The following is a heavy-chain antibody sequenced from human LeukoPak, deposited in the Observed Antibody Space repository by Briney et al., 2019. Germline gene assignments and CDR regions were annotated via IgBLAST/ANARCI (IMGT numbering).Heavy chain of an antibody. CDR1: GYTFTGHY. D-gene: IGHD6-19*01. V-gene: IGHV1-2*02. J-gene: IGHJ6*03. Sequence: ASVKVSCKASGYTFTGHYMHWVRQAPGQGLEWMGWISPNSGDTDYAQRFQGRVTMTRDMSISTAYMELSRLTSDDTAVYYCARAAIAVAGDYHYHYMGVWGKGTTVTVSS. CDR2: ISPNSGDT. CDR3: ARAAIAVAGDYHYHYMGV.